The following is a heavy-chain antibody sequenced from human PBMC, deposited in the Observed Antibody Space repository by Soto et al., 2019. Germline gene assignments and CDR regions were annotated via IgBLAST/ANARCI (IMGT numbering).Heavy chain of an antibody. D-gene: IGHD3-10*01. CDR3: ARQGVTRLSFDF. J-gene: IGHJ4*02. Sequence: SETLSPTSNVPGGSIRSNAYNRGWIRQSPGGGLEWIGSIHNGGSSFYNAAHRSRVTFSLDTSNNYVSLRLNSVTAADTAVYFCARQGVTRLSFDFWGQGTLVTVSS. V-gene: IGHV4-39*01. CDR2: IHNGGSS. CDR1: GGSIRSNAYN.